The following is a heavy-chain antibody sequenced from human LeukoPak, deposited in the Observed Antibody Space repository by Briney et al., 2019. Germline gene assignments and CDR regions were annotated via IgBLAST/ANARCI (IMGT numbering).Heavy chain of an antibody. Sequence: GGSLRLSCAASGFAFSTYEMNWVCQAPGKGLEWVSYISTSGTTIYYADSVKGRFTISRDNANNSLYLQMNSLRAEDTAVYYCARAGYYFDYWGQGTLVTVSS. J-gene: IGHJ4*02. CDR3: ARAGYYFDY. CDR1: GFAFSTYE. CDR2: ISTSGTTI. V-gene: IGHV3-48*03.